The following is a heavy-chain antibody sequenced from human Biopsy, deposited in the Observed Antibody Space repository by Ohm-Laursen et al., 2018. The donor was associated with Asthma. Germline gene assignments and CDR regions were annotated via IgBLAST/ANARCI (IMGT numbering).Heavy chain of an antibody. CDR1: GFVFSQCG. V-gene: IGHV3-30*03. CDR3: ARGKTWGRSYYFDY. D-gene: IGHD6-6*01. Sequence: SLRLSCAASGFVFSQCGMHWVRQAPGKGLEWVAGIFFDGSNKYYADSMKGRFTISRDNSKDTLYLQVNSLRGDDTAVYYCARGKTWGRSYYFDYWGQGTLVTVSS. J-gene: IGHJ4*02. CDR2: IFFDGSNK.